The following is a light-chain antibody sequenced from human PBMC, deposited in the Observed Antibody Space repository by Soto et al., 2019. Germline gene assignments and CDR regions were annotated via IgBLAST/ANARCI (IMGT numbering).Light chain of an antibody. V-gene: IGKV3-15*01. Sequence: EIVMTQSPATLSVSPGERATLSCRASQSVSSNLAWYQQKPGQAPRLLIYGASTRATGIPARFSGSGSGTEFTLTISGLQSEDFAVYCCQQYNNWPPAFGQRAKREIK. CDR1: QSVSSN. J-gene: IGKJ2*01. CDR2: GAS. CDR3: QQYNNWPPA.